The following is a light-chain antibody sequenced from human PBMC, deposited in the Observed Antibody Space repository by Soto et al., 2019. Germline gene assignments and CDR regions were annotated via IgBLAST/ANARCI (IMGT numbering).Light chain of an antibody. V-gene: IGKV3-15*01. CDR1: QSVSSN. Sequence: EIVMTQFPATLSVSPGERTTLSCRASQSVSSNLAWYQRKPGQSPRLLIYGASTRATGIPARFSGSGSGTEFTLTISSLQSEDFEVYYCQQYNNWPYTFGQGTKLEIK. J-gene: IGKJ2*01. CDR3: QQYNNWPYT. CDR2: GAS.